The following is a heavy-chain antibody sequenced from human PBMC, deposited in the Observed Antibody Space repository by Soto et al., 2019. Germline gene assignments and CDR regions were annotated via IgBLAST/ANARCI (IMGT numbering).Heavy chain of an antibody. CDR3: ARSPRSSPYFDY. CDR1: GYTFSNFW. Sequence: GESLKISCLWSGYTFSNFWIAWVRQLPGKGLEWMGIIYPGDYETRYSPSFHGKVTISADRSIGTAYLQWSSLEASDSAFYFCARSPRSSPYFDYWGKGALLTVSS. D-gene: IGHD6-13*01. J-gene: IGHJ4*02. CDR2: IYPGDYET. V-gene: IGHV5-51*01.